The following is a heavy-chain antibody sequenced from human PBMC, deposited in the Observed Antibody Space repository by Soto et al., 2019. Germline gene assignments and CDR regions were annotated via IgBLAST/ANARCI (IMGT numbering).Heavy chain of an antibody. D-gene: IGHD1-7*01. Sequence: GGSLRLSCAASGFTFSNYAMSWARQAPGRGLEWVSTIHNTGDSTYCADPVKGRFTISRDNSKNTLYLQMNSLRAEDTAVYYCAKRGTPTTGPFEYWGQGALVTVSS. CDR1: GFTFSNYA. CDR2: IHNTGDST. J-gene: IGHJ4*02. V-gene: IGHV3-23*01. CDR3: AKRGTPTTGPFEY.